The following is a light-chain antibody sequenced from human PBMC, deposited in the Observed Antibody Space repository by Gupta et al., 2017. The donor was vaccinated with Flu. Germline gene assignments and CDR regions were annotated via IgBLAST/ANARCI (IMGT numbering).Light chain of an antibody. CDR2: EVS. Sequence: QSALTQPPSASGSPGQSVTISCTGTSSDVGGYNYVSWYQHHPGKAPKLIIYEVSKGPSGVPNRFSGSKSGNTASLTVSGLQAEDEADYYCSSYAGSNNPLIFGTGTKLTVL. J-gene: IGLJ1*01. CDR1: SSDVGGYNY. CDR3: SSYAGSNNPLI. V-gene: IGLV2-8*01.